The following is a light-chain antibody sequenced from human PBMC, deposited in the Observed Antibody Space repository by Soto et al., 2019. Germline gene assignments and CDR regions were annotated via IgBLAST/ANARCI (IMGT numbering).Light chain of an antibody. V-gene: IGLV2-14*01. J-gene: IGLJ1*01. CDR2: DVS. CDR1: SSDVGGYNY. Sequence: QSVLTQPASVSGSPGHSITTSCTGTSSDVGGYNYVSWYQQHPGKAPKLMIYDVSNRPSGVSNRFSGSKSGNTASLTISGLQAEDEADYYCSSYTSSRSYVFGTGTKVTVL. CDR3: SSYTSSRSYV.